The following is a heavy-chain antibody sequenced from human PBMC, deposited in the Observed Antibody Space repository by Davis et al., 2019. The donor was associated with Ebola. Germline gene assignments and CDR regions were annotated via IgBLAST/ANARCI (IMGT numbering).Heavy chain of an antibody. CDR1: GFTFSSYA. Sequence: GESLKISCAASGFTFSSYAMSWVRQAPGKGLEWVSAISGSGGSTYYADSVKGRFTIARDNSKNTLYLQMNSLRAEDTAVYYCAKEIVVPAAIQGPFDYWGQGTLVTVSS. V-gene: IGHV3-23*01. CDR2: ISGSGGST. J-gene: IGHJ4*02. D-gene: IGHD2-2*02. CDR3: AKEIVVPAAIQGPFDY.